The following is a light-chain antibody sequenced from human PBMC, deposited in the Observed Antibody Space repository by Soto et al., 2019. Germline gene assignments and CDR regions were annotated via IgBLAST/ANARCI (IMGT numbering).Light chain of an antibody. CDR1: QSISSSF. CDR2: GAS. V-gene: IGKV3-20*01. J-gene: IGKJ5*01. Sequence: IVLTQSPGILSLSPGERASLSCGASQSISSSFLAWYQQKPGQAPRLLIYGASSRATGIPDRFSGTGSETDFTLTISRLEPEDFAVYYCQQYDNSPITFGQGTRVEIK. CDR3: QQYDNSPIT.